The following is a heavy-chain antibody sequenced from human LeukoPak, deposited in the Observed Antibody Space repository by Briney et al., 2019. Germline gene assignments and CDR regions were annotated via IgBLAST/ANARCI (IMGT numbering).Heavy chain of an antibody. Sequence: GGSLRLSCAVSGFNFSAYSMNWVRQAPGKGLEWVSSITSGDFVYFADSLKGRFTISRDNAKSSLYLQMNSLRAEDTAVYYCARGGFNMFRGVIIPSHSYYYYMDIWGKGTTVTVSS. V-gene: IGHV3-21*01. J-gene: IGHJ6*03. CDR3: ARGGFNMFRGVIIPSHSYYYYMDI. CDR1: GFNFSAYS. CDR2: ITSGDFV. D-gene: IGHD3-10*01.